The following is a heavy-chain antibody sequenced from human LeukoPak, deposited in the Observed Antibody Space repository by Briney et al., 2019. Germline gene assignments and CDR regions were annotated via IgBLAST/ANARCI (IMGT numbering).Heavy chain of an antibody. CDR1: GFTFSSYG. Sequence: GRSLRLSCAASGFTFSSYGMHWVRQAPGKGLEWVAVISYDGSNKYYADSVKGRFTISRDNSKNTLYLQMNSLRAEDTAVYYCAKGTWAAAGTSFDYWGQGTLVTASS. CDR2: ISYDGSNK. CDR3: AKGTWAAAGTSFDY. D-gene: IGHD6-13*01. V-gene: IGHV3-30*18. J-gene: IGHJ4*02.